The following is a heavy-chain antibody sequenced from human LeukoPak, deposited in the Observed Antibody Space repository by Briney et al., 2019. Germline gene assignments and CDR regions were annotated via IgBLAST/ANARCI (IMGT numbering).Heavy chain of an antibody. J-gene: IGHJ4*02. CDR3: AKTDYYGSGSY. Sequence: PGGSLRLSCAASGFRFSTFWMSWVRQAPGKGLEWVANIKEDGSEKNYVDSVKGRFTISRDNAKNSLYLQMNSLRAEDTAMYYCAKTDYYGSGSYWGQGTLVTVSS. V-gene: IGHV3-7*01. CDR2: IKEDGSEK. D-gene: IGHD3-10*01. CDR1: GFRFSTFW.